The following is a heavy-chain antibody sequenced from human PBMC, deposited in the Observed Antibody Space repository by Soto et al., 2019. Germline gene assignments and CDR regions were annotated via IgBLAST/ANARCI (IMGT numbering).Heavy chain of an antibody. D-gene: IGHD3-22*01. J-gene: IGHJ3*02. CDR1: GFTFSSYW. Sequence: GGSLRLSCAASGFTFSSYWMSWVRRAPGKGLEWVSSISSGGDTYYADSVKGRFTISRDSSKNTLYLQMNNLRAEDTATYYCAKDYSSGYYAFDIWGRGTMVTVSS. V-gene: IGHV3-23*01. CDR3: AKDYSSGYYAFDI. CDR2: ISSGGDT.